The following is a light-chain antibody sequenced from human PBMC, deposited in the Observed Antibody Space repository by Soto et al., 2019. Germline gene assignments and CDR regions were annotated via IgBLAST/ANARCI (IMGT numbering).Light chain of an antibody. CDR2: DVN. J-gene: IGLJ2*01. CDR3: CSYAGSSRGP. Sequence: QSALTQPRSVSGSPGQSVIISCTGTSSDVGGYNHVSWYQHYPGKAPKLIIFDVNKRPSGVPDRFSGSKSGSTASLTISGLQVEDEADYYCCSYAGSSRGPFGGGTQLTVL. CDR1: SSDVGGYNH. V-gene: IGLV2-11*01.